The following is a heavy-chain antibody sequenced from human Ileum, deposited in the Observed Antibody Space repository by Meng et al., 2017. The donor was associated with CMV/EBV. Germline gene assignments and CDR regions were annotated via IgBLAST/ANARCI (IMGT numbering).Heavy chain of an antibody. CDR3: ARDGGFCSSTSCYRNNWFDP. D-gene: IGHD2-2*01. CDR1: GFTFSSYA. J-gene: IGHJ5*02. V-gene: IGHV3-23*01. Sequence: GESLKISCAASGFTFSSYAMSWVRQAPGKGLEWVSAISGSGGSTYYADSVKGRFTISRDTSKKTLYLQMNSLRAEDTAVYYCARDGGFCSSTSCYRNNWFDPWGQGTLVTVSS. CDR2: ISGSGGST.